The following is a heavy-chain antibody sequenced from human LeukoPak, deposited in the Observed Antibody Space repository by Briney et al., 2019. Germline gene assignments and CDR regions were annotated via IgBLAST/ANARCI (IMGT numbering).Heavy chain of an antibody. CDR1: GFTFSSYW. J-gene: IGHJ4*02. CDR3: AKGSSPFDY. CDR2: IKTDGSEK. V-gene: IGHV3-7*03. Sequence: GGSLRLSCEASGFTFSSYWMSWVRQTPGKGLEWVANIKTDGSEKYYVDSVKGRFTISRDSAKNSLYLQMNSLRAEDTAVYYCAKGSSPFDYWGQGTLVTVSS. D-gene: IGHD6-13*01.